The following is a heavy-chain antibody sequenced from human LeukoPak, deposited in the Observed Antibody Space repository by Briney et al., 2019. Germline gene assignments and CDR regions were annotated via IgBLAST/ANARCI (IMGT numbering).Heavy chain of an antibody. J-gene: IGHJ3*02. CDR2: INHSGST. D-gene: IGHD3-22*01. CDR1: GGSFSGYY. Sequence: SETLSLTCAVYGGSFSGYYWSWIRQPPGKGLEWIGEINHSGSTNYNPSLKSRVTISVDTSKNQFSLKLSSVTAADTAVYYCARSPVDIITMIVVDAFDIWGQGTMVTVSS. CDR3: ARSPVDIITMIVVDAFDI. V-gene: IGHV4-34*01.